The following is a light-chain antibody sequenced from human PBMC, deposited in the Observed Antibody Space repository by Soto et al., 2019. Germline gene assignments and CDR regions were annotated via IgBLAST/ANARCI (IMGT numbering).Light chain of an antibody. V-gene: IGKV3-20*01. CDR1: QSVSSSY. CDR3: QQYRNSPLT. J-gene: IGKJ4*01. Sequence: EIVLTQSPGTLSLSPGERATLSCRASQSVSSSYLIWYQQKPGQAPRLLIYGASSRATGIPDRFSGSGSGTDFTLTISRLEPEDFAVYYCQQYRNSPLTFGGGTKLEIK. CDR2: GAS.